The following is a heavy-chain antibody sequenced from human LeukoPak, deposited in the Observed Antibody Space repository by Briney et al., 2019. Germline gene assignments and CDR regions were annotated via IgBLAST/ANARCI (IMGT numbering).Heavy chain of an antibody. D-gene: IGHD2-21*02. Sequence: ASVKVSCKASGYTFTSYDINWVRQATGQGLEWMGWMNPNSGNTGYAQKFQGRVTMTRNTSISTAYMELSSLRSEDTAVYYCARSARAYCCGDCYLFDYWGQGTLATVSS. CDR3: ARSARAYCCGDCYLFDY. CDR1: GYTFTSYD. V-gene: IGHV1-8*01. J-gene: IGHJ4*02. CDR2: MNPNSGNT.